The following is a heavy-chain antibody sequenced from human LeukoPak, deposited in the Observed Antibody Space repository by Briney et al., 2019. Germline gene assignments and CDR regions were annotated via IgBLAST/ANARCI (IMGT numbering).Heavy chain of an antibody. CDR3: ARDHYDILTGPDY. CDR1: GFTFSSYW. D-gene: IGHD3-9*01. CDR2: IKQDGSEK. V-gene: IGHV3-7*03. J-gene: IGHJ4*02. Sequence: GGSLRLSCAASGFTFSSYWMSWVRQAPGKGLEWVANIKQDGSEKYYVDSVKGRFTISRDNAKNSLYLQMNSQRAEDTAVYYCARDHYDILTGPDYWGQGTLVTVSS.